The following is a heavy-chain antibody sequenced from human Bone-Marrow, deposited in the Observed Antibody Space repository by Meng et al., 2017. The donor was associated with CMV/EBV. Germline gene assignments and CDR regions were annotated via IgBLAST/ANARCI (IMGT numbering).Heavy chain of an antibody. D-gene: IGHD6-13*01. Sequence: GGSLRLSCAASGFTFDDYAMHWVRQAPGKGLEWVSGISWNSGSIGYADSVKGRFTISRDNAKNSLYLQMNSLRAEDTAVYYCAKDRGQQLPRGDFDYWGQGTLVTVSS. CDR1: GFTFDDYA. CDR2: ISWNSGSI. CDR3: AKDRGQQLPRGDFDY. V-gene: IGHV3-9*01. J-gene: IGHJ4*02.